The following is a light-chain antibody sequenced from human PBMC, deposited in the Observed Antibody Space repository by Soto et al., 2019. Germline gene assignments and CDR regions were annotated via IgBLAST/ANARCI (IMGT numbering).Light chain of an antibody. Sequence: EIVLTQSPGTLSLSPGERATLSCRASQSVSSSYLAWYQQKPGQAPRLLIYGASSRATGIPDRFSGSGSGTDFTLTISRLEPEDFAVYYRQQYGRSSFTFGPGTKVDIK. J-gene: IGKJ3*01. V-gene: IGKV3-20*01. CDR2: GAS. CDR1: QSVSSSY. CDR3: QQYGRSSFT.